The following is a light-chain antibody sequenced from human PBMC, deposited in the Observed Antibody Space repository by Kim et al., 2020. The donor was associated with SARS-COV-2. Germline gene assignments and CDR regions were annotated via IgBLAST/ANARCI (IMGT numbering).Light chain of an antibody. CDR3: ATWDDSLNGWV. CDR1: NT. V-gene: IGLV1-44*01. J-gene: IGLJ3*02. Sequence: NTVNWYQHLPQPAPKLLIFSDDERPSGVPDRFSGSRSGTSASLAVSGLQLADEADYYCATWDDSLNGWVFGGGTQLTVL. CDR2: SDD.